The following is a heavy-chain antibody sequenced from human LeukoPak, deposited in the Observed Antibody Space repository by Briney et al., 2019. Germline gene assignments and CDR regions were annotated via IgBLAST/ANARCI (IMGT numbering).Heavy chain of an antibody. Sequence: GGSLRLSCEASGFTLSTYWMNWVRQVPGKGLGWVANINPDGSGKRYVASVKGRFTIARDNADNSLSLQMNSLRAEDTAVYYCASWGAGGNSWGQGTLVTVSS. CDR3: ASWGAGGNS. CDR2: INPDGSGK. J-gene: IGHJ4*02. CDR1: GFTLSTYW. D-gene: IGHD3-16*01. V-gene: IGHV3-7*01.